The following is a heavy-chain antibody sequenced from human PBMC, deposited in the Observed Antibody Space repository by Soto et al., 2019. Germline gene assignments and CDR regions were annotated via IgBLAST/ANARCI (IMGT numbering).Heavy chain of an antibody. CDR2: IIPIFGTA. Sequence: VASVKVSCKASGGTFRSYAISWVRPAPGQGLEWMGGIIPIFGTANYAQKFQGRVTITADESTSTAYMELSSLRSEDTAVYYCARRGYYGSGSRMTYYYYGMDVWGQGTTVTVSS. CDR3: ARRGYYGSGSRMTYYYYGMDV. V-gene: IGHV1-69*13. J-gene: IGHJ6*02. CDR1: GGTFRSYA. D-gene: IGHD3-10*01.